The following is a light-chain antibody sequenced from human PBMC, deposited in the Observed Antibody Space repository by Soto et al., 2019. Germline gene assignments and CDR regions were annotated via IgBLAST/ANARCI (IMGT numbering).Light chain of an antibody. CDR2: GAS. V-gene: IGKV3-20*01. CDR1: QSVSSSY. J-gene: IGKJ5*01. CDR3: QQYGSSPPIT. Sequence: MEITRSPGNLCLSARESAVYSNRAIQSVSSSYLAWYQQKPGQAPRLLIYGASSRATGIPDRFSGSGFGTEFTLTISRLEPEDCAVYCCQQYGSSPPITFGQGTRLEIK.